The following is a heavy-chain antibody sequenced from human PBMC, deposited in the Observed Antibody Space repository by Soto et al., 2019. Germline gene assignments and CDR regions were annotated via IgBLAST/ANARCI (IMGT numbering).Heavy chain of an antibody. CDR1: GGSISSGDYY. D-gene: IGHD3-22*01. CDR3: ARVGYSSGYTSNLDY. Sequence: PSETLSLTCTVSGGSISSGDYYWSWIRQPPGKGLEWIGYIYYSGSTYYNPSLKSRVTISVDTSKNQFSLKLSSVTAADTAVYYCARVGYSSGYTSNLDYWGQGTLVPVS. J-gene: IGHJ4*02. CDR2: IYYSGST. V-gene: IGHV4-30-4*01.